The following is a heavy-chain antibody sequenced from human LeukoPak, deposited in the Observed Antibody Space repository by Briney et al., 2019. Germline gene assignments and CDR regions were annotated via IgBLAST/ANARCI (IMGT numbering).Heavy chain of an antibody. CDR1: GGSISSYY. Sequence: SETLSFTCTVSGGSISSYYWGWIRQPPGKGLEWIGSIYYSGSTYYNPSLKSRVTISVDTSKNQFSLKLSSVTAADTAVYYCARADSGYSYGYYYYYYMDVWGKGTTVTVSS. CDR3: ARADSGYSYGYYYYYYMDV. J-gene: IGHJ6*03. V-gene: IGHV4-39*07. D-gene: IGHD5-18*01. CDR2: IYYSGST.